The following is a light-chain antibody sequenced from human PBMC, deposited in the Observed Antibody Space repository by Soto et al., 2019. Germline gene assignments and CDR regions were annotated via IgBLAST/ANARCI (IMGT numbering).Light chain of an antibody. Sequence: EVVLTQSPAALSLSPGERAALSCRASQSIRNYLAWYQQRPGQAPRLLIYGASSRATGIPDRFSGSGSGTDFTLTITRLEPDDSAVYYCQQHGISHITFGQGTRLEIK. CDR2: GAS. J-gene: IGKJ5*01. V-gene: IGKV3-20*01. CDR3: QQHGISHIT. CDR1: QSIRNY.